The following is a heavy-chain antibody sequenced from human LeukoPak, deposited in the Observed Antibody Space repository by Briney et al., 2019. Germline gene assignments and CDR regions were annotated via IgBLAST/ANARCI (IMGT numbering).Heavy chain of an antibody. D-gene: IGHD7-27*01. J-gene: IGHJ3*02. CDR3: ARVRSNWGVENAFDI. Sequence: GRSLRLSCAASGFTFSSYAMHWVRQAPGKGLEWVAVISYDGSNKYYADSVKGRFTISRDNSKNTLYLQMNSLRAEDTAVYYCARVRSNWGVENAFDIWGQGTMVTVSS. V-gene: IGHV3-30*14. CDR1: GFTFSSYA. CDR2: ISYDGSNK.